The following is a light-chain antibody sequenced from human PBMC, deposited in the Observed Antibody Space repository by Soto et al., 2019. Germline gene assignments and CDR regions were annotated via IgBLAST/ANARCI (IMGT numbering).Light chain of an antibody. V-gene: IGKV1-5*01. CDR2: DGS. Sequence: DIQMTQSPSSLSASVGDRVTITCRAGQSISSWLAWYQQKPGKAPKLLIYDGSNLESGVPSRFSGSGSGTEFTLTISSLQPDDFATYYCQQYKSWTFGQGTKVDIK. CDR1: QSISSW. J-gene: IGKJ1*01. CDR3: QQYKSWT.